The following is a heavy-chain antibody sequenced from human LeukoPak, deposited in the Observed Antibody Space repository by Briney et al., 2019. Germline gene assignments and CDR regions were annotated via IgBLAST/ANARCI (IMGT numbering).Heavy chain of an antibody. Sequence: GGSLRLSCAASGFTFSKVLMSWVRQAPGKGLEWVGRIKSKSDDGTRDYAPPVRGRFTISRDDSKSTVYLQMESLRSEDTGVYYCCGTRGDLWGQGTLVTVSS. D-gene: IGHD1-14*01. CDR3: CGTRGDL. J-gene: IGHJ5*02. CDR1: GFTFSKVL. V-gene: IGHV3-15*01. CDR2: IKSKSDDGTR.